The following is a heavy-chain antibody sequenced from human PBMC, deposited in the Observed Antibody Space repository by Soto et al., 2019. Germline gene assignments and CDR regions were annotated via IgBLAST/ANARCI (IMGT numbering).Heavy chain of an antibody. D-gene: IGHD1-1*01. V-gene: IGHV3-30*03. Sequence: GGSLRLSCAASGFTFSSYGMHWVRQAPGKGLEWVAVISYDGSNKYYADSVKGRFTISRGNSRNTLYLQMNSLRAEDTAVYYCARDRTGSFDYWGQGTLVTVSS. CDR2: ISYDGSNK. CDR3: ARDRTGSFDY. J-gene: IGHJ4*02. CDR1: GFTFSSYG.